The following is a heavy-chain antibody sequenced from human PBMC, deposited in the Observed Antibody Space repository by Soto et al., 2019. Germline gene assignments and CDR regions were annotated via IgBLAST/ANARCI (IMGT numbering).Heavy chain of an antibody. D-gene: IGHD6-19*01. CDR2: ISSSGSSI. Sequence: EVQLVESGGGLVQPGGSLRLSCAASGFTFATNHMNWVRQAPGTGLEWGSFISSSGSSIYYADSVKGRVTLSRDNAQNSLYLQMDSLRDGETAVYYCARDPASGWSNFDYWGQGTLVTVSS. CDR1: GFTFATNH. V-gene: IGHV3-48*02. J-gene: IGHJ4*02. CDR3: ARDPASGWSNFDY.